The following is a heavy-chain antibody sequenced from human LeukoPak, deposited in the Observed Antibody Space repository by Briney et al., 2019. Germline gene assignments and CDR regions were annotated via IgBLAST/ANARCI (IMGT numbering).Heavy chain of an antibody. Sequence: PSETLSLTCTVSGGSISSSSYYWGWIRQPPGKGLEWIGSIYYSGSTYYNPSLKSQVTISVDTSKNQFSLKLRSVTAADTAVYYCARDSYNWFDPWGQGTLVTVSS. CDR1: GGSISSSSYY. CDR2: IYYSGST. CDR3: ARDSYNWFDP. D-gene: IGHD3-16*01. V-gene: IGHV4-39*07. J-gene: IGHJ5*02.